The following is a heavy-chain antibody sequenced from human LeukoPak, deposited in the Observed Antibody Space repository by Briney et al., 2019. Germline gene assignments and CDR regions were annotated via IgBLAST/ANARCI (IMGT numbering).Heavy chain of an antibody. CDR3: AKSRSGYDLNDFDY. V-gene: IGHV3-23*01. Sequence: GGSLRLSCAASGFTFSSYGMSWVRQAPGKGLEWVSAISGSGGSTYYADSVKGRFTISRDNSKNTLYLQMNSLRAEDTAVYYCAKSRSGYDLNDFDYWGQGTLVTVSS. J-gene: IGHJ4*02. D-gene: IGHD5-12*01. CDR2: ISGSGGST. CDR1: GFTFSSYG.